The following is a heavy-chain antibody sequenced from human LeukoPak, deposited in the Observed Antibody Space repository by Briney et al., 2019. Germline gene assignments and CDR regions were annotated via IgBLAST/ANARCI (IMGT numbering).Heavy chain of an antibody. CDR3: ATDQGIY. CDR1: GFTLSNYG. V-gene: IGHV3-33*01. Sequence: GGSLRLSCAASGFTLSNYGMHWVRQARGKGLEWVTVIWYDGSDKYYADSVKGRFTISRDNSKNTLYLQMNSLRAEDTAVYYCATDQGIYWGQGTLVTVSS. CDR2: IWYDGSDK. J-gene: IGHJ4*02.